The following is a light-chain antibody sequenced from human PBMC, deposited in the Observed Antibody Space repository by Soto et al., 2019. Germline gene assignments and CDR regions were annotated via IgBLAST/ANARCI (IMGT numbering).Light chain of an antibody. V-gene: IGLV2-14*01. CDR1: SSDVGAYNF. CDR2: EVS. J-gene: IGLJ2*01. Sequence: QSVLTQPASVSGSPGQSITISCTGTSSDVGAYNFVSWYQQHPGKAPKLIFYEVSNRPPGLSDRFSGSKYGTTASLTISGLQAEDEADYFCSSYTTNKTLLFGGGTKLTVL. CDR3: SSYTTNKTLL.